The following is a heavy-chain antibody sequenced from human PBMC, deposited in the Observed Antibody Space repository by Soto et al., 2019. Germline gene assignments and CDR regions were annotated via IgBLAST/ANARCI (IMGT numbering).Heavy chain of an antibody. CDR1: GFTFSSYW. CDR2: IKQDGSEK. D-gene: IGHD1-26*01. CDR3: AREGISGSYYRVYNWFDP. Sequence: GGSLRLSCAASGFTFSSYWMSWVRQAPGKGLEWVANIKQDGSEKYYVDSVKGRFTISRDNAKNSLYLQMNSLRAEDTAVYYCAREGISGSYYRVYNWFDPWGQGTLVTVSS. J-gene: IGHJ5*02. V-gene: IGHV3-7*03.